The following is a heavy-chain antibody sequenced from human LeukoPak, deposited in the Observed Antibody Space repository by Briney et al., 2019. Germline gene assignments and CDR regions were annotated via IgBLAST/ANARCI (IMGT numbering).Heavy chain of an antibody. CDR1: GGSISSSSYY. D-gene: IGHD3-3*01. Sequence: SETLSLTCTVSGGSISSSSYYWGWIRQPPGKGLEWIGSIYYSGSTYYNPSLKSRVTISVDTSKNQFSLRLSSVTAADTAVYYCARHAGEYYDFWSGPQNDVWGQGTTVTVSS. CDR2: IYYSGST. CDR3: ARHAGEYYDFWSGPQNDV. J-gene: IGHJ6*02. V-gene: IGHV4-39*01.